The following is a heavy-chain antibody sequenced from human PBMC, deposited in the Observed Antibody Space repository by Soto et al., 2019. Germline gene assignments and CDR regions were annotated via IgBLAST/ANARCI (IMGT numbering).Heavy chain of an antibody. CDR3: TRGPSGDKVAY. V-gene: IGHV7-4-1*01. Sequence: PGQGLEWMGWINTNTGNPTYAQGFTGRFVFPLDTSVSTAYLQIYSLSAADTAVYYCTRGPSGDKVAYWVQGTLVTVSS. D-gene: IGHD7-27*01. CDR2: INTNTGNP. J-gene: IGHJ4*02.